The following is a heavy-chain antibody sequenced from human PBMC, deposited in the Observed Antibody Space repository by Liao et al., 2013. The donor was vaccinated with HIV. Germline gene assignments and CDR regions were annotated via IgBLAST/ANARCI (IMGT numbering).Heavy chain of an antibody. J-gene: IGHJ6*03. CDR2: INHSGST. CDR1: GGSFSGYY. Sequence: QVQLQQWGAGLLKPSETLSLTCAVYGGSFSGYYWSWIRQPPGKGLEWIGEINHSGSTNYNPSLKSRVTISVDTSKNQFSLKLSSVTAADTAVYYCARDFIRGYSYGFNYYYYMDVWGKGTTVTVSS. D-gene: IGHD5-18*01. CDR3: ARDFIRGYSYGFNYYYYMDV. V-gene: IGHV4-34*01.